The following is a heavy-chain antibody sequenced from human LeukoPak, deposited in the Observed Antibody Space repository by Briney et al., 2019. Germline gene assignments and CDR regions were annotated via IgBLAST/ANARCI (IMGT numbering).Heavy chain of an antibody. Sequence: SVKVSCKASGFTFTSSAMQWVRQARGQRLEWIGWMVVGSGKTNYAQKFQERVTITRDMSTSTAFLELSSLRSEDTAVYYCAAATPSKEPIAAAGTGDYWGQGTLVTVSS. J-gene: IGHJ4*02. D-gene: IGHD6-13*01. CDR1: GFTFTSSA. V-gene: IGHV1-58*02. CDR3: AAATPSKEPIAAAGTGDY. CDR2: MVVGSGKT.